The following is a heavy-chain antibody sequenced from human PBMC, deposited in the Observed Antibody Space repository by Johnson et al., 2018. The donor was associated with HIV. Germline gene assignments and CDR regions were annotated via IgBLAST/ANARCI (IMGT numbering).Heavy chain of an antibody. Sequence: EVQLVESGGGLVQPGGSLRLSCAASGFTFSSYAMSWVRQAPGKGLEWVSLIRWDGAITRYVDSVKGRFTISRDNSRNSLYLQMKSLRAEDSALYYCARAEIYEGRVGDFACDIWCRGTMVTVSS. CDR3: ARAEIYEGRVGDFACDI. D-gene: IGHD3-10*01. CDR2: IRWDGAIT. J-gene: IGHJ3*02. CDR1: GFTFSSYA. V-gene: IGHV3-43D*03.